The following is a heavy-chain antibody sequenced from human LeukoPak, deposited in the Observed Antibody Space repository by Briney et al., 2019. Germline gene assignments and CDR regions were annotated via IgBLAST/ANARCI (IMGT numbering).Heavy chain of an antibody. CDR2: IKQDGSEK. J-gene: IGHJ4*02. D-gene: IGHD3-22*01. V-gene: IGHV3-7*01. CDR3: ARDRRDYDSSGYYSLRYFDY. Sequence: GGYLRLSCAASGFTFSSYWMSWVRQAPGKGLEWVANIKQDGSEKYYVDSVKGRFTISRDNAKNSLYLQMNSLRAEDTAVYYCARDRRDYDSSGYYSLRYFDYWGQGTLVTVSS. CDR1: GFTFSSYW.